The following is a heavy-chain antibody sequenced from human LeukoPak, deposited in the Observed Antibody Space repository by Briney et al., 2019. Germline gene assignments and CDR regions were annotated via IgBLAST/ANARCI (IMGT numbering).Heavy chain of an antibody. D-gene: IGHD3-10*01. CDR2: ISNDGSNK. CDR1: GFTFSRYG. Sequence: GRSLRLSCAASGFTFSRYGMHWVRQAPDKGLEWVTSISNDGSNKYYTDSVKGRFTISRDNSKNTLYLQMNSLRAEDTAVYYCAKAEDGSGALGFDPWGQGTLVTVSS. CDR3: AKAEDGSGALGFDP. V-gene: IGHV3-30*18. J-gene: IGHJ5*02.